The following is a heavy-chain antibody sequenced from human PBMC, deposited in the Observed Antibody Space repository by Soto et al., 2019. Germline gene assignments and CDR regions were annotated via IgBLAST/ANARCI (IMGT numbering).Heavy chain of an antibody. CDR2: ISAYNGNT. Sequence: QVQLVQSGAEVKKPGASVKVSCKASGYTFTSYGISWVRQAPGQGLEWMGWISAYNGNTNYAQKLQGRVTMTKDTSTSTAYRGLRSRRSDDTAVYYCARESSGGGGYSSGWYHYWGQGTLVTVSS. CDR3: ARESSGGGGYSSGWYHY. V-gene: IGHV1-18*01. D-gene: IGHD6-19*01. J-gene: IGHJ4*02. CDR1: GYTFTSYG.